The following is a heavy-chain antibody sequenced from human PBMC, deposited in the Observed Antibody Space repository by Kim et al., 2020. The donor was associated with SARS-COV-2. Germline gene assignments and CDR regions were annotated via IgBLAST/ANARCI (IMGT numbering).Heavy chain of an antibody. V-gene: IGHV1-18*04. D-gene: IGHD6-25*01. CDR1: DYTFTSYG. Sequence: ASVKVSCATSDYTFTSYGISWLRQAPGQGLEWMGWISGYNGKKQYAQNIQDRLAMTTNISTSTAYMELRSLTSDDTAVYYCARVGIAAAGWPELEFWGQG. CDR3: ARVGIAAAGWPELEF. CDR2: ISGYNGKK. J-gene: IGHJ4*02.